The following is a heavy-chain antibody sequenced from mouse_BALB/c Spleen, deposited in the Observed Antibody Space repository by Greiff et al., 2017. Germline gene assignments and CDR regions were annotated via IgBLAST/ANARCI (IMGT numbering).Heavy chain of an antibody. D-gene: IGHD2-1*01. CDR1: GFNIKDTY. CDR2: IDPANGNT. Sequence: EVKVVESGAELVKPGASVKLSCTASGFNIKDTYMHWVKQRPEQGLEWIGRIDPANGNTKYDPKFQGKATITADTSSNTAYLQLSSLTSEDTAVYYCARYGNYDYFDYWGQGTTLTVSS. V-gene: IGHV14-3*02. J-gene: IGHJ2*01. CDR3: ARYGNYDYFDY.